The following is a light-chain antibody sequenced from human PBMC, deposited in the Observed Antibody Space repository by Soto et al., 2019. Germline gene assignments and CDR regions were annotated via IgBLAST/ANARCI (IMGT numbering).Light chain of an antibody. J-gene: IGKJ2*01. CDR1: QSLLHSNGYNF. CDR3: MQALQAPPYA. V-gene: IGKV2-28*01. Sequence: DIVMTQSPLSLPVTPGEPASISCRSSQSLLHSNGYNFLDWYLQKPGQSPQLLIHLGSNRASGVPDRFSGSGSGTDFTMRISRVEAEDVGVYYCMQALQAPPYAFGQGTQVEI. CDR2: LGS.